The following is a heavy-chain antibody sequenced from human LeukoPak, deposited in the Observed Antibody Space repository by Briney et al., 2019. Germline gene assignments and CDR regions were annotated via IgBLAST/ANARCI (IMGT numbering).Heavy chain of an antibody. CDR3: AKGVGRAWYAPIDY. D-gene: IGHD2-8*01. Sequence: PGGPLRLSCAASGFTFSNYGMHWVRQAPGKGLEWVAFIRFDESNIYYADSVKGRFTISRDNSKSTLYLQMNSLRNEDTAVYSCAKGVGRAWYAPIDYWGQGTLVTVSS. CDR2: IRFDESNI. V-gene: IGHV3-30*02. CDR1: GFTFSNYG. J-gene: IGHJ4*02.